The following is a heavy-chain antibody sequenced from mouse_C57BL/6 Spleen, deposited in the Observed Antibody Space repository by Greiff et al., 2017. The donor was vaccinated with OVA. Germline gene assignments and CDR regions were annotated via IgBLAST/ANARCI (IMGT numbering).Heavy chain of an antibody. D-gene: IGHD2-5*01. V-gene: IGHV1-82*01. CDR3: ASEVTGAMDY. CDR1: GYAFSSSW. CDR2: IYPGDGDT. J-gene: IGHJ4*01. Sequence: QVQLKESGPELVKPGASVKISCKASGYAFSSSWMNWVKQRPGKGLEWIGRIYPGDGDTNYNGKFKGKATLTADKSSSTAYMQLSSLTSEDSAVYFCASEVTGAMDYWGQGTSVTVSS.